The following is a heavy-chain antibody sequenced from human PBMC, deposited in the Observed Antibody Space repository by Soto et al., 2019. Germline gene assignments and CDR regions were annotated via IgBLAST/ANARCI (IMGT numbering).Heavy chain of an antibody. V-gene: IGHV5-51*01. D-gene: IGHD6-13*01. Sequence: PGESLKISCKGSGYSFTSYWIGWVRQMPGKGLEWMGIIYPGDSDTRYSPSFQGQVTISADKSISTAYLQWSSLKASDTAMYYCARQQLLPEYSSSYDYWGQGTLVTVSS. CDR3: ARQQLLPEYSSSYDY. J-gene: IGHJ4*02. CDR2: IYPGDSDT. CDR1: GYSFTSYW.